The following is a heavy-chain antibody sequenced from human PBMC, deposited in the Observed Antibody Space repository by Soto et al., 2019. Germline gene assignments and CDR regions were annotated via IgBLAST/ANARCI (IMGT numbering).Heavy chain of an antibody. CDR2: IYSGGST. CDR1: GFTVSSNY. Sequence: HPGGSLRLSCAASGFTVSSNYMSWVRQAPGKGLEWVSVIYSGGSTYYADSVKGRFTISRDNSKNTLYLQMNSLRAEDTAVYYCARESMAAGNIRAYYYGIDVCGQGPTVTVSS. CDR3: ARESMAAGNIRAYYYGIDV. D-gene: IGHD6-13*01. J-gene: IGHJ6*02. V-gene: IGHV3-53*01.